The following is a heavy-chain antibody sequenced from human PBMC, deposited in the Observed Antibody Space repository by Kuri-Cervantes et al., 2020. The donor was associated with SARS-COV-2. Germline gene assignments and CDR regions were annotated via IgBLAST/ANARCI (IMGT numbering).Heavy chain of an antibody. CDR3: ARGPRWSIAASFDY. Sequence: ESLKISCAASGFTFSTYAMHWVRQAPGKGLEWIGEINHSGSTNYNSSLKSRVTISVDTSKNQFSLKLSSVTAADTAVYYCARGPRWSIAASFDYWGQGTLVTVSS. CDR2: INHSGST. CDR1: GFTFSTYA. D-gene: IGHD6-6*01. V-gene: IGHV4-34*01. J-gene: IGHJ4*02.